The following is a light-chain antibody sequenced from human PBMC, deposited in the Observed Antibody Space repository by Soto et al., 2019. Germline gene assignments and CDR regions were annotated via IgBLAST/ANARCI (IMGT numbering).Light chain of an antibody. J-gene: IGLJ1*01. V-gene: IGLV2-14*01. CDR2: DVS. Sequence: QSALTQPASVSGSPGQSITISCTGTSSDVGGYNYVSWYQQHPGKAPKLMIYDVSNRPSGVSNRFSGSKSGNTASLTISGLQAKDEAAYYCSSYTSSSPYVFGTGTKLTVL. CDR3: SSYTSSSPYV. CDR1: SSDVGGYNY.